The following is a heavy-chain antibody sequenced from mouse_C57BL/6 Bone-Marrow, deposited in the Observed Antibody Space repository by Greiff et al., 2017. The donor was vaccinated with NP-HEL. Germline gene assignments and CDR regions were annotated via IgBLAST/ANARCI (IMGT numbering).Heavy chain of an antibody. V-gene: IGHV1-18*01. CDR2: INPNNGGT. Sequence: EVQLQQSGPELVKPGASVKIPCKASGYTFTDYNMDWVKQSHGKSLEWIGDINPNNGGTIYNQKFKGKATLTVDKSSSTAYMELRSLTSEDTAVYYCARPGFLYYGKGDSFDYWGQGTTLTVSS. CDR3: ARPGFLYYGKGDSFDY. J-gene: IGHJ2*01. CDR1: GYTFTDYN. D-gene: IGHD2-1*01.